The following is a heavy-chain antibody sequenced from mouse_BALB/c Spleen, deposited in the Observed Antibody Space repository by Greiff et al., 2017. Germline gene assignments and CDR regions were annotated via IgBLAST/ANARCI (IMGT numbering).Heavy chain of an antibody. CDR3: ARGDYDGWFAY. D-gene: IGHD2-4*01. Sequence: EVQGVESGGGLVKPGGSLKLSCAASGFTFSSYAMSWVRQTPEKRLEWVASISSGGSTYYPDSVKGRFTISRDNARNILYLQMSSLRSEDTAMYYCARGDYDGWFAYWGQGTLVTVSA. CDR1: GFTFSSYA. J-gene: IGHJ3*01. CDR2: ISSGGST. V-gene: IGHV5-6-5*01.